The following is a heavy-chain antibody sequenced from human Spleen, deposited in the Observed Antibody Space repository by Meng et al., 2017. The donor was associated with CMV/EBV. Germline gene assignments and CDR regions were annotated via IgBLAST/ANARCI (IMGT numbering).Heavy chain of an antibody. CDR3: AGDQLLWFGELSF. J-gene: IGHJ4*02. D-gene: IGHD3-10*01. CDR1: GFTFSSYW. CDR2: IKQDGTEK. Sequence: GESLKISCAASGFTFSSYWMSWVRQAPGRGLEWVANIKQDGTEKYYVDSVKGRFTISRDNAKNSLYLQMSSLRAEDSAVYYCAGDQLLWFGELSFWGQGTPVTVS. V-gene: IGHV3-7*01.